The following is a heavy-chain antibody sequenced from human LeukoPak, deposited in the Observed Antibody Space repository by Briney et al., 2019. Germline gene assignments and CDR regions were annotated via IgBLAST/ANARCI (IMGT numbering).Heavy chain of an antibody. D-gene: IGHD4-17*01. Sequence: GGSLRLSCAASGFTFGTYAMHWVRQAPGKGLEWVAVISYDGSNKYYADSVKGRFTISRDNSKNTLYLQMNSLRPEDTAVYYCAKNARDYGDYDHYGVDVWGKGTTVTVSS. CDR1: GFTFGTYA. CDR2: ISYDGSNK. CDR3: AKNARDYGDYDHYGVDV. J-gene: IGHJ6*04. V-gene: IGHV3-30*18.